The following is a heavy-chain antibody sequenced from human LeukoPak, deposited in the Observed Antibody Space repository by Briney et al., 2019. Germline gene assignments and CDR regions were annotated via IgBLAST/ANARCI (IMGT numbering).Heavy chain of an antibody. CDR2: ISSSSSYI. V-gene: IGHV3-21*01. Sequence: PGGSLRLSCAAPGFTFSSYSMNWVRQAPGKGLEWVSSISSSSSYIYYADSVKGRFTISRDNAKNLLYLQMNSLRAEDTAVYYCARDPTSGYDFWSGTDDYWGQGTLVTVSS. J-gene: IGHJ4*02. CDR1: GFTFSSYS. D-gene: IGHD3-3*01. CDR3: ARDPTSGYDFWSGTDDY.